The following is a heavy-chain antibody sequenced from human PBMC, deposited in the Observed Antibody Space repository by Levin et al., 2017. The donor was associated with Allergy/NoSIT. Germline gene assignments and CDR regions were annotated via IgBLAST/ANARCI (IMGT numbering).Heavy chain of an antibody. J-gene: IGHJ4*02. D-gene: IGHD3-9*01. CDR2: IWYDGSNK. V-gene: IGHV3-33*01. Sequence: GGSLRLSCAASGFTFSNYGMHWVRQAPGKGLEWVAVIWYDGSNKYYADSVKGRFSTSRDNSNNALYLQMNSLRAEDTAIYYCARDGPRHYDILTGTGGLDYWGQGTLVTVSS. CDR1: GFTFSNYG. CDR3: ARDGPRHYDILTGTGGLDY.